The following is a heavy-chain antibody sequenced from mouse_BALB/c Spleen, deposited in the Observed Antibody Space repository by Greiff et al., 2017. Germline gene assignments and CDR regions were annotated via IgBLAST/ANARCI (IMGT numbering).Heavy chain of an antibody. Sequence: VQRVESGPGLAAPSQSLSITCTVSGFSLTSYGVHWVRQPPGKGLEWLGVIWAGGSTNYNSALMSRLSISKDNSKSQVFLKMNSLQTDDTAMYYCATPYGYDGDWYFDVWGAGTTVTVSS. CDR2: IWAGGST. CDR3: ATPYGYDGDWYFDV. CDR1: GFSLTSYG. D-gene: IGHD2-2*01. V-gene: IGHV2-9*02. J-gene: IGHJ1*01.